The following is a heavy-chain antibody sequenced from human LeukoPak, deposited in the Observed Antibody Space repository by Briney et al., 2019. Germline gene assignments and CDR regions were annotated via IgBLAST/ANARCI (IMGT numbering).Heavy chain of an antibody. CDR3: ASRDIDGYNSRFDY. J-gene: IGHJ4*02. Sequence: SVKVSCKASGGTFSSYAMSWVRQAPGQGLEWMGGIIPSGGTANYAQKLQGRVTITTDDSTSTAHMELSSLRSEDTAVYYCASRDIDGYNSRFDYWGQGTLVTVSS. CDR1: GGTFSSYA. D-gene: IGHD5-24*01. CDR2: IIPSGGTA. V-gene: IGHV1-69*05.